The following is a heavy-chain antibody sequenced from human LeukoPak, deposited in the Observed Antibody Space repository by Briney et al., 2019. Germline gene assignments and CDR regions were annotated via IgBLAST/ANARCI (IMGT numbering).Heavy chain of an antibody. J-gene: IGHJ4*02. V-gene: IGHV3-30*03. CDR1: GFTFSSYG. Sequence: PGGSLRLSCAASGFTFSSYGMHWVRQAPGKGLEWVAVISYDGSNKYYADSVEGRFTISRDNPKNTLYLQMNSLRAEDTAVYYCARKEDFDYWGQGTLVTVSS. CDR2: ISYDGSNK. CDR3: ARKEDFDY. D-gene: IGHD2-15*01.